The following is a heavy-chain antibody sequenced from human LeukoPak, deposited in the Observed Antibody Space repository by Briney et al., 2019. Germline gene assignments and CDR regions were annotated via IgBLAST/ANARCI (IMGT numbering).Heavy chain of an antibody. CDR2: IFTSGST. Sequence: PSETLSLTCTVSGSSISSGGYYWRWLRQPAGKGLEWLGRIFTSGSTNYNPSLKSRVTISVDRSKNRFSLKLSSVTAADTAVYYCARRKRGSGYTFDYWGQGTLVTVSS. J-gene: IGHJ4*02. CDR3: ARRKRGSGYTFDY. V-gene: IGHV4-61*02. CDR1: GSSISSGGYY. D-gene: IGHD3-22*01.